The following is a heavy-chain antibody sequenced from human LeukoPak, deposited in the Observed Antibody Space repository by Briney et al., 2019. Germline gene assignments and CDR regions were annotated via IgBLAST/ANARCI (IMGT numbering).Heavy chain of an antibody. CDR2: INHSGST. CDR1: GGSFSGYY. CDR3: ARGRRGDGYNIGNFVFDY. D-gene: IGHD5-24*01. V-gene: IGHV4-34*01. J-gene: IGHJ4*02. Sequence: SETLSLTCAVYGGSFSGYYWSWIRQPPGKGLEWIGEINHSGSTNYNPSLKSRVTISVDTSKNQFSLKLSSVTAADTAVYYCARGRRGDGYNIGNFVFDYWSQGTLVTVSS.